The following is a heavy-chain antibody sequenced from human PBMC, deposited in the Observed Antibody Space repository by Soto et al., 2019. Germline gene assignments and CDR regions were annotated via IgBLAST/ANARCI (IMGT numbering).Heavy chain of an antibody. D-gene: IGHD1-26*01. CDR3: AKGRQWELPLDY. V-gene: IGHV3-23*01. CDR1: GFTFSNYA. J-gene: IGHJ4*02. CDR2: ISGTGSKT. Sequence: EVQVLESGGGLVQPGGSLRVSCAASGFTFSNYAMSWVRQAPGKGLEWVSVISGTGSKTYYADSVKGRFTISRDNPKNTLYLQMNSLRAEDTAVYYCAKGRQWELPLDYWGQGTLVTVSS.